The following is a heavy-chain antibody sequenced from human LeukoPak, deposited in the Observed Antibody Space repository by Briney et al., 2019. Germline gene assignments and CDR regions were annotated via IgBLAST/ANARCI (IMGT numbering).Heavy chain of an antibody. J-gene: IGHJ4*02. CDR1: GFTFSNYW. Sequence: PGGSLRLSCVFSGFTFSNYWMSWVRQAPGKGLEWVANIKQDESEKHYVDSVKGRFTISRDNTKNSLYLQMNSLRVEDTAVFYCARDQYDTWSRRGNFDSWGQGTLVFVSS. D-gene: IGHD3-3*01. CDR3: ARDQYDTWSRRGNFDS. CDR2: IKQDESEK. V-gene: IGHV3-7*03.